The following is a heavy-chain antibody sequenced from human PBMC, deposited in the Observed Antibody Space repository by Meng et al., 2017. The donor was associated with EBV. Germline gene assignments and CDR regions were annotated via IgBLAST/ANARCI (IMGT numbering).Heavy chain of an antibody. Sequence: ELRLGESGGGPLRPGGALDLSCACFGFTFSRFWMHWVRQVPGKGLVWVARTNEDGGITNYADSVKGRFIISRDNTRNTLYLQMNSLRDEDTAVYFCSRDLAGPFDDWGQGTLVTVSS. V-gene: IGHV3-74*01. CDR3: SRDLAGPFDD. CDR2: TNEDGGIT. CDR1: GFTFSRFW. J-gene: IGHJ4*02.